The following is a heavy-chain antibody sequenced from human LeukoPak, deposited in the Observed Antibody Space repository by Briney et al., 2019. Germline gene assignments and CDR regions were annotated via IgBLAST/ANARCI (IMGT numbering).Heavy chain of an antibody. Sequence: KTSETLSLTCTVSGGSISSYYWSWIRQPPGKGLEWIGYIYYSGSTNYNPSLKSRVTISVDTSKNQFSLKLNSVTAADTAVYYCARLTSSGFNYFDYWGQGTLVTVSS. CDR3: ARLTSSGFNYFDY. D-gene: IGHD3-22*01. V-gene: IGHV4-59*01. J-gene: IGHJ4*02. CDR2: IYYSGST. CDR1: GGSISSYY.